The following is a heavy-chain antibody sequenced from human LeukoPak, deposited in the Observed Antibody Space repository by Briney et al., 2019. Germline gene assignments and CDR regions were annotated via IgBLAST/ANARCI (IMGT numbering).Heavy chain of an antibody. CDR3: ARQITMVRGVIIQNYFDY. Sequence: GESLKISCQGSGYSFTSFWIGWVGQMPGKGLEWMGIIYPGDADTRYSPSFQGQVTISADKSISTAYLQWSSLKASDTAMYYCARQITMVRGVIIQNYFDYWGQGTLVTVSS. D-gene: IGHD3-10*01. J-gene: IGHJ4*02. V-gene: IGHV5-51*01. CDR2: IYPGDADT. CDR1: GYSFTSFW.